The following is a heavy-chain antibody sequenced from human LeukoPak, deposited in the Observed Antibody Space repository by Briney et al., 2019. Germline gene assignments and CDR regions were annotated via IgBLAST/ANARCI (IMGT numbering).Heavy chain of an antibody. J-gene: IGHJ5*02. D-gene: IGHD6-13*01. CDR3: ARGSSWYHWFDP. CDR1: GGSISSGDYY. CDR2: INHSGST. Sequence: SETLSLTCTVSGGSISSGDYYWSWIRQPPGKGLEWIGEINHSGSTNYNPSLKSRVTISVDTSKNQFSLKLSSVTAADTAVYYCARGSSWYHWFDPWGQGTLVTVSS. V-gene: IGHV4-39*07.